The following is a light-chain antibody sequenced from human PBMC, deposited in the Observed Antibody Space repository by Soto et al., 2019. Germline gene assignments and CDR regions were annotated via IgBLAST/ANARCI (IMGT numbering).Light chain of an antibody. CDR2: GAS. J-gene: IGKJ1*01. Sequence: IVMTQSPATLSVSPGERATLSCRASESVSTNLAWYQQKAGQAPRLLIYGASTRATGIPARFSGSGSGTEFTLTISSLQSEDFAVYYCQQYSIWRTFGQGTKVEIK. CDR3: QQYSIWRT. V-gene: IGKV3-15*01. CDR1: ESVSTN.